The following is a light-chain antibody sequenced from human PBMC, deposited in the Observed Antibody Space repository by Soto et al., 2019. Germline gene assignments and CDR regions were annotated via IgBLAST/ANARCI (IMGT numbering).Light chain of an antibody. Sequence: ESVLTQSPGTLSLSPGERATLSCRASQSVSSSYLAWYQQKPGQAPRLLIYGASSRATGIPDRFSGGESGRDFTLTISRLEPEDFAVYYCQQYGTSPWTFGQGTKVEIK. V-gene: IGKV3-20*01. CDR1: QSVSSSY. CDR2: GAS. CDR3: QQYGTSPWT. J-gene: IGKJ1*01.